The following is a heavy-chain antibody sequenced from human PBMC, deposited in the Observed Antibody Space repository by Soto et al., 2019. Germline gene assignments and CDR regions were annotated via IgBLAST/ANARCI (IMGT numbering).Heavy chain of an antibody. D-gene: IGHD2-15*01. CDR1: GFSLSTSGMC. V-gene: IGHV2-70*11. CDR3: ARAAGYCSGGSCIHYMDV. Sequence: GSGPTLVNHTQTLTLTCTFSGFSLSTSGMCVSWIRQPPGKALEWLARIDWDDDKYYSTSLKTRLTISKDTSKNQVVLTMTNMDPVDTATYYCARAAGYCSGGSCIHYMDVWGKGTTVTVSS. CDR2: IDWDDDK. J-gene: IGHJ6*03.